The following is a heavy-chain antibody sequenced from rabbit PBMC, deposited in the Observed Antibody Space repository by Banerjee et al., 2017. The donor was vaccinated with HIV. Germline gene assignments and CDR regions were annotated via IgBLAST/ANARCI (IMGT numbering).Heavy chain of an antibody. CDR1: GFSFSDKYY. V-gene: IGHV1S40*01. D-gene: IGHD6-1*01. CDR3: ARSGSGYGYGTFDL. CDR2: MWAGSSSST. Sequence: QSLEESGGDLVKPGASLTLTCTASGFSFSDKYYTCWVRQAPGKRPEWIACMWAGSSSSTFYASWAKGRFTISKASSTTVTLQMTSLAAADTATYFCARSGSGYGYGTFDLWGPGTLVTVS. J-gene: IGHJ4*01.